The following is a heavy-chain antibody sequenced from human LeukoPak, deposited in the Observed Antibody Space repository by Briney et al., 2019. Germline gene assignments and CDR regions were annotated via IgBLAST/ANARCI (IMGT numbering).Heavy chain of an antibody. Sequence: GGSLRLSCAASGITFSSYAMSWVRQAPEKGLEWVSGISGSGGITYYAGSVKGRFTVSRDNSNSTLYLQMNSLRAEDTAVYYCAKHRLITVVSSADYWGQGALVIVSS. CDR1: GITFSSYA. J-gene: IGHJ4*02. CDR3: AKHRLITVVSSADY. CDR2: ISGSGGIT. D-gene: IGHD4-23*01. V-gene: IGHV3-23*01.